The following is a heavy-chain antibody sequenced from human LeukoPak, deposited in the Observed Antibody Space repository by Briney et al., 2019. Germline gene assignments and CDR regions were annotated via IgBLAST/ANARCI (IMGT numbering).Heavy chain of an antibody. CDR3: ARGGTIFGNAFDI. CDR1: GGTFSSYA. Sequence: ASVKVSCKASGGTFSSYAISWVRQAPGQGLEWMGRIIPILGIANYAQKFQGRVTITTDESTSTAYMELSSLRSEDTAVYYCARGGTIFGNAFDIWGQGTMVTVSS. D-gene: IGHD3-3*01. J-gene: IGHJ3*02. V-gene: IGHV1-69*04. CDR2: IIPILGIA.